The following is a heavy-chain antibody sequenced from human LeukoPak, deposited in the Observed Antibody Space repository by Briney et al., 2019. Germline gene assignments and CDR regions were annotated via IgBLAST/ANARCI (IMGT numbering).Heavy chain of an antibody. CDR2: ISGSGGST. CDR1: GFTFSSYA. CDR3: AKGRSDILTGYYY. D-gene: IGHD3-9*01. Sequence: PGGSLRLSCAASGFTFSSYAMSWVRQAPGKGLEWVSAISGSGGSTYYADSVEGRLTISRDNSKNTLYLQMNSLRAEDTAVYYCAKGRSDILTGYYYWGQGTLVTVSS. J-gene: IGHJ4*02. V-gene: IGHV3-23*01.